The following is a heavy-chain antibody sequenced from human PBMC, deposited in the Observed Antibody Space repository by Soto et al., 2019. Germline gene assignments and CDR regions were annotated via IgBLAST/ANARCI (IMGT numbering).Heavy chain of an antibody. J-gene: IGHJ5*02. Sequence: GGSLRLSCAASGFTFSNYWMHWVRQAPGKGLVWVANIKQDGSERLYVDSVKGRFTISRDNARNSLYLQMDSLGVDDTAVYYCASIAHWGQGTLVTVSS. V-gene: IGHV3-7*01. CDR3: ASIAH. CDR2: IKQDGSER. CDR1: GFTFSNYW.